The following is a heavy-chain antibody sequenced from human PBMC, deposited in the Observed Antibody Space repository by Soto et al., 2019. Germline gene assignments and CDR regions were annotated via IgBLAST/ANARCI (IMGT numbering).Heavy chain of an antibody. V-gene: IGHV3-11*01. CDR3: ARDHRYFDWLEYYFDY. CDR2: ISSSGSTI. J-gene: IGHJ4*02. CDR1: GFTFSDYY. D-gene: IGHD3-9*01. Sequence: GGSLRLSCAASGFTFSDYYMSWIRQAPGKGLEWVSYISSSGSTIYYADSVKGRFTISRDNAKNSLYLQMNSLRAEDTAVYYCARDHRYFDWLEYYFDYWGQGTLVTVSS.